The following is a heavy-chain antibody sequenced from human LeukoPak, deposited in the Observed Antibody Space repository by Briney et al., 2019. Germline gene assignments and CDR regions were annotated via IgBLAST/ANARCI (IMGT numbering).Heavy chain of an antibody. D-gene: IGHD6-19*01. CDR1: GYTFTGYY. J-gene: IGHJ4*02. CDR2: INPSSGGT. CDR3: ARDDYSSGWWKGFDY. Sequence: ASVKVSCKASGYTFTGYYMHWVRQAPGQGLEWMGWINPSSGGTNYAQKFQGRVTMTRDTSISTAYMELSRLRSDDTAVYYCARDDYSSGWWKGFDYWGQGTLVTVSS. V-gene: IGHV1-2*02.